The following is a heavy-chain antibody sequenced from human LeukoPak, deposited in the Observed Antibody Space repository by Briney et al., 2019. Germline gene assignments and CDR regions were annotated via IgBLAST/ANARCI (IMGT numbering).Heavy chain of an antibody. Sequence: KPSETLSLTCAVSGTSLSSYYWSWIRQPPGKGLEWIGEVNHSGYTNDNPSLKSRVTISVDTSKSQFSLRLRSVTAADTAVYFCARMTTGHDFWGQGTLVTVSS. J-gene: IGHJ4*02. D-gene: IGHD4-17*01. CDR3: ARMTTGHDF. V-gene: IGHV4-34*01. CDR2: VNHSGYT. CDR1: GTSLSSYY.